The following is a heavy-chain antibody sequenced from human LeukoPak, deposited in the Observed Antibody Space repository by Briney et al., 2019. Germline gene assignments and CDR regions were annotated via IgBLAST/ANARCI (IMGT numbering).Heavy chain of an antibody. V-gene: IGHV3-30*03. CDR2: ISYDGSNK. J-gene: IGHJ3*02. CDR3: ARGGLYWHI. Sequence: AGRSLRLSCAASGFTFSSYGMHWVRQAPGKGLEWVAVISYDGSNKYYADSVKGRFTISRDNSKNTLYLQMNSLRAEDTAVYYCARGGLYWHIWGQGTMVTVSS. D-gene: IGHD3-16*01. CDR1: GFTFSSYG.